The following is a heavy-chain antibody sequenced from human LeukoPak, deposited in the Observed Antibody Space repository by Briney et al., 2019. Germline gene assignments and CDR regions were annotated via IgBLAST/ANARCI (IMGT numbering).Heavy chain of an antibody. CDR3: AKLGGQWLVNFYDY. CDR2: ISSSGDTT. Sequence: GGSLRLSCAASGFTVSSNYMSWVRQAPGKGLEWVSAISSSGDTTYYADSVKGRFTISRDNSKNTLYLQMNSLRAEDTAVYYCAKLGGQWLVNFYDYWGQGTLVTVSS. CDR1: GFTVSSNY. J-gene: IGHJ4*02. V-gene: IGHV3-23*01. D-gene: IGHD6-19*01.